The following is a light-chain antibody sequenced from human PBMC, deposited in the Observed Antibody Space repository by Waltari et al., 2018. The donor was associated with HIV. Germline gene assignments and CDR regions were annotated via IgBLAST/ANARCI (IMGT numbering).Light chain of an antibody. CDR3: QQSYTSQAIT. V-gene: IGKV1-39*01. CDR2: AAF. J-gene: IGKJ5*01. Sequence: DIQMTQSPSSLSASVGERVTITCRASQDISTYLNWYQQKPGRAPKLLIYAAFTLETWVPSRFSGDGSGTDFSLTISSLQPEDSASYYCQQSYTSQAITFGQGTRLELK. CDR1: QDISTY.